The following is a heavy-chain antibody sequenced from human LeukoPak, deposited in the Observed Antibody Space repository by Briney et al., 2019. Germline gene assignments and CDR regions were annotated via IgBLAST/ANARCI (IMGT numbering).Heavy chain of an antibody. D-gene: IGHD1-26*01. CDR2: FDPEDGET. CDR3: ATETIVGATTDFDY. Sequence: ASVKVSCKVSGYTLTELSMHWVRQAPGKGLEWMGDFDPEDGETIYAQKFQGRVTMTEDTSTDTAYMELSSLRSEDTAVYYCATETIVGATTDFDYWGQGTLVTVSS. J-gene: IGHJ4*02. V-gene: IGHV1-24*01. CDR1: GYTLTELS.